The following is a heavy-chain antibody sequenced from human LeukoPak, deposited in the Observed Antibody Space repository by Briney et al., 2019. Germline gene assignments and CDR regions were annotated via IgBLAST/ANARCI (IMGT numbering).Heavy chain of an antibody. V-gene: IGHV4-34*01. CDR3: ARGDILTGYYSTSFDY. CDR2: INHSGST. J-gene: IGHJ4*02. Sequence: SETLSLTCAVYGGSFSGYYWSWIRQPPGKGLEWIGEINHSGSTNYNPSLKSRVTISVDTSKNQFSLKLSSVTAADTAVYYCARGDILTGYYSTSFDYWGRGTLVTVSS. CDR1: GGSFSGYY. D-gene: IGHD3-9*01.